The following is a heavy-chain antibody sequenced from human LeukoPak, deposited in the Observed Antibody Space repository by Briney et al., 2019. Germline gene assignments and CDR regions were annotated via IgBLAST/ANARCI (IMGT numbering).Heavy chain of an antibody. CDR2: ISGYNGNT. D-gene: IGHD2-15*01. V-gene: IGHV1-18*01. CDR3: ARRYCSGGSCYSGADY. J-gene: IGHJ4*02. Sequence: GASVKVSCKASGYTFTCYGINWVRQAPGQGLEWMGWISGYNGNTNYAQNLQGRVTMTTDTSTSTAYMELRSLRSDDTAVYYCARRYCSGGSCYSGADYWGQGTLVTVSS. CDR1: GYTFTCYG.